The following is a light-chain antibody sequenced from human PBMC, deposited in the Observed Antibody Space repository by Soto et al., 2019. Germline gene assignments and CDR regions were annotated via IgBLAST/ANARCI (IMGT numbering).Light chain of an antibody. Sequence: QSVLTQPPSASGSPGQSVTISCTGTSRDVGSYDYVSWYQQHPGKAPKLMIYEVNKRPSGVPNRFSGSKSGNTASLTVSGLQPEDEGDYYCGSITRSSTSVFGTGTKVTVL. J-gene: IGLJ1*01. CDR1: SRDVGSYDY. V-gene: IGLV2-8*01. CDR3: GSITRSSTSV. CDR2: EVN.